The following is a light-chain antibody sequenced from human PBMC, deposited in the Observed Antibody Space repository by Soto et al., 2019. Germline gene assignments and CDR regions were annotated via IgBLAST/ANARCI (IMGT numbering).Light chain of an antibody. CDR1: SSDVGSNNL. J-gene: IGLJ2*01. Sequence: QSALTQPASASGSPGQSITISCTGTSSDVGSNNLVSWYQQHPGKAPNLMIYEGTKRPSGVSNRFSGSKSGNTASLTVSGLQSEDEADYYCCSYAGSSTWDVVFGGGTKLTVL. CDR3: CSYAGSSTWDVV. CDR2: EGT. V-gene: IGLV2-23*01.